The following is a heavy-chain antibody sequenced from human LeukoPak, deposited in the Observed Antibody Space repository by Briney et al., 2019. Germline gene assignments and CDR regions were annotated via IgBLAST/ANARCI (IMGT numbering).Heavy chain of an antibody. CDR1: GGSISSSSYY. D-gene: IGHD5-18*01. Sequence: PSETLSLTCTVSGGSISSSSYYWGWIRQPPGKGLEWIGSIYYSGSTYYNPSLKSRVTISVDTSKNQFSLKLSSVTAADTAVYYCARVAAMVTYEFDYWGQGTLVTVSS. V-gene: IGHV4-39*01. CDR3: ARVAAMVTYEFDY. CDR2: IYYSGST. J-gene: IGHJ4*02.